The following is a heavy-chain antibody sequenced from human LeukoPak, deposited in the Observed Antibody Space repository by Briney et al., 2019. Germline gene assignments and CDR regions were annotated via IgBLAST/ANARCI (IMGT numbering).Heavy chain of an antibody. CDR3: ATDLLDY. V-gene: IGHV3-15*01. CDR1: GFTFSNAW. J-gene: IGHJ4*02. CDR2: IQRKTDGGTT. Sequence: GGSLRLSCAASGFTFSNAWMSWVRQAPGEGLEWVGRIQRKTDGGTTDYAAPVKGRFTISRDDSKNMVYLQMNSLTTEDTAVYYRATDLLDYWGQGTLVTVSS.